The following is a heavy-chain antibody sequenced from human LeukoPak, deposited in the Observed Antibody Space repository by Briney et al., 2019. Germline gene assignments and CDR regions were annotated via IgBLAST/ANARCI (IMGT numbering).Heavy chain of an antibody. CDR1: GSTFGDYA. CDR2: IGSKTYGGTT. V-gene: IGHV3-49*04. Sequence: GRSLRLSCRTSGSTFGDYAMSWVRQAPGKGLEWVGFIGSKTYGGTTEYDASVKGRFTISRDDSKSTAYLQMNSLRAEDTAVYYCAREGYYSGMDVWGQGTTVTVSS. CDR3: AREGYYSGMDV. J-gene: IGHJ6*02.